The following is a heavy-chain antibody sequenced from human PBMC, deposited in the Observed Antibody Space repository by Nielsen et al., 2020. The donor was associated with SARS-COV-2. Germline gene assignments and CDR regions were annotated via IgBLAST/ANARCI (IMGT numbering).Heavy chain of an antibody. D-gene: IGHD2-15*01. Sequence: SLKISCAASGFTFDDYAMHWVRQAPGKGLEWVSGISWNSGSIGYADSVKGRFTISRDNAKNSLYLQMNSLRAEDTAVYYCARAGREDIVVVVAATTLWYWGQGTLVTVSS. V-gene: IGHV3-9*01. CDR1: GFTFDDYA. CDR3: ARAGREDIVVVVAATTLWY. J-gene: IGHJ4*02. CDR2: ISWNSGSI.